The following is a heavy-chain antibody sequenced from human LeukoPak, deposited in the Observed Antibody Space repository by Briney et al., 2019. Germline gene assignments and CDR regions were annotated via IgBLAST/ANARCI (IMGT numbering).Heavy chain of an antibody. CDR3: ARRRLAVGYMDV. CDR1: GGSFSGYY. D-gene: IGHD6-19*01. CDR2: INHSGST. J-gene: IGHJ6*03. V-gene: IGHV4-34*01. Sequence: TSETLSLTCAVYGGSFSGYYWSWIRQPPGKGLEWIGEINHSGSTNYNPSLKSRVTISVDTSKNQFSLKLSSVTAADTAVYYWARRRLAVGYMDVWGKGTTVTVSS.